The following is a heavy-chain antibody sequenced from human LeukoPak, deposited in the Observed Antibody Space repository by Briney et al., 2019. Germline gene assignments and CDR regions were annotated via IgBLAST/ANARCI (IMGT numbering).Heavy chain of an antibody. CDR3: ASPRAEDCSGGSCYWPFAY. CDR2: INPSGGST. D-gene: IGHD2-15*01. V-gene: IGHV1-46*01. CDR1: GYAFTCCY. J-gene: IGHJ4*02. Sequence: ASVKLSCKASGYAFTCCYMHWVRQAPGPGLELMGIINPSGGSTSYAQKFQGRVTMTRDTSTSTVYMELSSLRSEDTGVYYGASPRAEDCSGGSCYWPFAYWGQGTLVTVSS.